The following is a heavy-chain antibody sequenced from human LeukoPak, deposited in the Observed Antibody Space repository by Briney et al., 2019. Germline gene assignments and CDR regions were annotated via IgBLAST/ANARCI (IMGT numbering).Heavy chain of an antibody. V-gene: IGHV1-18*01. J-gene: IGHJ3*02. CDR1: GYTCTTNS. CDR3: ARDWFEQRGHDVFDI. CDR2: VGSYSGIT. D-gene: IGHD3-10*01. Sequence: ASVKVSFKDSGYTCTTNSICWGRQAPGQGLEWMGWVGSYSGITNIAQRFRGKVTKSTDTSTSTAYMELRSLRPDDPAIYYCARDWFEQRGHDVFDIWGQGTMVTVSS.